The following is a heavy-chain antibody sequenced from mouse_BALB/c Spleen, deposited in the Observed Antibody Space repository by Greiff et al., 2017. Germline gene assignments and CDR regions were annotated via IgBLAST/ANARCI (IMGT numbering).Heavy chain of an antibody. Sequence: VQLQQPGAELVMPGASVKMSCKSSGYTFTDYCMHWMKQRPGQGLEWIGAIDTSDSYTSYNQKFKGKATLTVDESSSTAYMQLSSLTSEDSAVYYGARGGHLYAMDYWGQGTSVTVSS. V-gene: IGHV1-69*01. CDR1: GYTFTDYC. J-gene: IGHJ4*01. CDR3: ARGGHLYAMDY. CDR2: IDTSDSYT.